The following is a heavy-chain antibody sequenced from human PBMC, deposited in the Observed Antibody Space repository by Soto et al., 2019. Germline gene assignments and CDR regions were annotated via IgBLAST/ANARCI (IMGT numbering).Heavy chain of an antibody. CDR1: GGSISSYY. V-gene: IGHV4-59*01. CDR2: IYYSGST. Sequence: QVQLQESGPGLVKPSETLSLTCTVSGGSISSYYWSWIRQPPGKGLEWIGYIYYSGSTNYNPSLKSRVTISVDTSKNQFSLKLSSVTAADTAVYYCASGNPYDFWSGYYMATRGAFDIWGQGTMVTVSS. CDR3: ASGNPYDFWSGYYMATRGAFDI. J-gene: IGHJ3*02. D-gene: IGHD3-3*01.